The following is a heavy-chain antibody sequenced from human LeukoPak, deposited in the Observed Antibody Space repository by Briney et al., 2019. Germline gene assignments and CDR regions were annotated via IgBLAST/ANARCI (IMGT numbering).Heavy chain of an antibody. CDR1: GGSFSGYY. CDR2: INHSGST. Sequence: SETLSFTCAVYGGSFSGYYWSWIRQPPGKGLEWIGEINHSGSTNYNPSLKSRVTISVDTSKNQFSLKLSSVTAADTAVYYCARGLRRYSRAYGVDPWGQGTLVTVSS. V-gene: IGHV4-34*01. D-gene: IGHD1-26*01. CDR3: ARGLRRYSRAYGVDP. J-gene: IGHJ5*02.